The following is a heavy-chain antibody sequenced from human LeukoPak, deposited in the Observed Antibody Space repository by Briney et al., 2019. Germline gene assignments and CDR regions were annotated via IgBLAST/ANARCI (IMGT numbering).Heavy chain of an antibody. CDR2: IIPIFGTA. V-gene: IGHV1-69*08. CDR3: ARLRGPMVRGDR. D-gene: IGHD3-10*01. J-gene: IGHJ4*02. CDR1: GDTFSSYT. Sequence: GASVKVSCKASGDTFSSYTISWVRQAPGQGLEWMGRIIPIFGTANYAQKFQGRVTITADKSTSTAYMELSSLRSEDTAVYYCARLRGPMVRGDRWGQGTLVTVSS.